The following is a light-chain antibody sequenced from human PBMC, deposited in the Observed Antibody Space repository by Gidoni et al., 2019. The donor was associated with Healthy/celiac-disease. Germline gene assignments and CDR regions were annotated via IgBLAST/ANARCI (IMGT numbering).Light chain of an antibody. J-gene: IGLJ1*01. CDR1: RSNIGNNY. Sequence: QSVFTQPPSVSSSPGPKVTISCSGSRSNIGNNYVSWYQQLPGTAPKLLIYDNNKRPSGIPDRFSGSKSGTSATLGITGLQTGDEADYYCGTWDSSLSAYVFGTGTKVTVL. CDR3: GTWDSSLSAYV. V-gene: IGLV1-51*01. CDR2: DNN.